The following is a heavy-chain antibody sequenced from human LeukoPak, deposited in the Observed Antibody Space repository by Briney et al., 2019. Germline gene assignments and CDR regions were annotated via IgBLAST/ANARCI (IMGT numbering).Heavy chain of an antibody. CDR3: ARGGDSGPFDY. CDR1: GYTFTSYA. CDR2: INPNSGGT. Sequence: ASVKVSCKASGYTFTSYAMNWVRQAPGQGLEWMGWINPNSGGTNYAQKFQGRVTMTRDTSISTAYMELSRLRSEDTAVYYCARGGDSGPFDYWGQGTLVTVSS. J-gene: IGHJ4*02. V-gene: IGHV1-2*02. D-gene: IGHD6-13*01.